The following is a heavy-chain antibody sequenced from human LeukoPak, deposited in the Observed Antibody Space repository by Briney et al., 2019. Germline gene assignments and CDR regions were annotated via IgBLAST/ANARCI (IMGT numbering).Heavy chain of an antibody. CDR1: GYTFTSYG. V-gene: IGHV1-18*01. Sequence: ASVKVSSKASGYTFTSYGISWVRQAPGQGLEWMGWISAYNGNTNYAQKLQGRVTMTTDTSTSTAYMELRSLRSDDTAVYYCARDEYSRSSGWFDPWGQGTLVTVSS. D-gene: IGHD6-6*01. CDR2: ISAYNGNT. CDR3: ARDEYSRSSGWFDP. J-gene: IGHJ5*02.